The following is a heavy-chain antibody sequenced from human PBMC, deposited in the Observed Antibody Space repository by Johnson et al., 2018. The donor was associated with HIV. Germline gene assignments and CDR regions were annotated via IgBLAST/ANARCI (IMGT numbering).Heavy chain of an antibody. CDR1: GFTFSNYW. CDR3: ARDTGVNIPGAFDI. V-gene: IGHV3-74*01. CDR2: INSDGSST. D-gene: IGHD7-27*01. J-gene: IGHJ3*02. Sequence: VQVVESGGGVVQPGGSLRLSCATSGFTFSNYWMHWVRQAPGKGLVWVSRINSDGSSTTYADSVKGRFTISRDNAKNTLYLQMNSLRAEDTAVYYCARDTGVNIPGAFDIWGQGTMVTVSS.